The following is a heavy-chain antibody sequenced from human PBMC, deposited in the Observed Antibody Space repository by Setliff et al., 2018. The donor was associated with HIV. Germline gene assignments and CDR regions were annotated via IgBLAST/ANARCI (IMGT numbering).Heavy chain of an antibody. J-gene: IGHJ4*02. D-gene: IGHD3-3*01. V-gene: IGHV4-61*05. Sequence: SETLSLTCTVSAGSIRSSTYYWAWIRQPPGKGLEWIGYVFYNGDTAYNPSLKSRLTISVDTSKSQFSLKLTSVTAADTAVYYCARQMTIPGVAVTPVDYWGQGALVTVSS. CDR3: ARQMTIPGVAVTPVDY. CDR1: AGSIRSSTYY. CDR2: VFYNGDT.